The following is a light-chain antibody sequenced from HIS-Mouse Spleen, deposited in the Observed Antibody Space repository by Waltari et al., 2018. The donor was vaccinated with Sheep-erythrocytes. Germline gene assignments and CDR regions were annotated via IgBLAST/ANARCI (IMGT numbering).Light chain of an antibody. CDR2: SNN. CDR3: AAWDDSLNGYV. CDR1: SPHIGSNT. J-gene: IGLJ1*01. Sequence: QSVLTQPPSASGTPGPRVPIPCSGRSPHIGSNTCNWYQQLPGTAPKLLIYSNNQRPSGVPDRFSGSKSGTSASLAISGLQSEDEADYYCAAWDDSLNGYVFGTGTKVTVL. V-gene: IGLV1-44*01.